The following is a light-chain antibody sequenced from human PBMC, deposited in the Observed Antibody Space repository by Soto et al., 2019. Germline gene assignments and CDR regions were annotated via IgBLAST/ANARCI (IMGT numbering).Light chain of an antibody. J-gene: IGLJ2*01. CDR3: EVWDSSSDHP. CDR1: NIGSKS. CDR2: DDS. Sequence: SYELTQPPSVSVAPGQTARITCGGNNIGSKSVHWYQQKPGQAPVLVVYDDSDRPSGIPGRFSGSNSGNTASPTISRVEAGDEADYYCEVWDSSSDHPVGGGTKLTVL. V-gene: IGLV3-21*02.